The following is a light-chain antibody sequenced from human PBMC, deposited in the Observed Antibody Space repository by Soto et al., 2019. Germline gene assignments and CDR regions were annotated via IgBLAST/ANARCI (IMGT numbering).Light chain of an antibody. Sequence: EIVMTQSPVTLSASPGESATLSCRASQSVDNNVAWYQQKPGQAPRLLIVGSFARATGIPAGFSGSGSGSEFTLTISGLQSEDFAVYYCQQYNDRPPITFGQGTRLEIK. CDR2: GSF. V-gene: IGKV3-15*01. CDR1: QSVDNN. CDR3: QQYNDRPPIT. J-gene: IGKJ5*01.